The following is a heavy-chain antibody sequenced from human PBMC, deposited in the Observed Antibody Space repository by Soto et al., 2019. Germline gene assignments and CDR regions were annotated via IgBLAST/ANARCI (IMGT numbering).Heavy chain of an antibody. CDR1: GFTFSNYA. V-gene: IGHV3-23*01. J-gene: IGHJ4*02. CDR2: ISGSGGNT. CDR3: ARNPGYCSSNSCYFYFDS. D-gene: IGHD2-2*01. Sequence: PGGSLRLSCAASGFTFSNYAMSWVRQAPGKGLEWVSGISGSGGNTYYADSVKGRFTVSRDNSKNTLYLQMSSLRAEDTAMYYCARNPGYCSSNSCYFYFDSWGTGTQVKVYS.